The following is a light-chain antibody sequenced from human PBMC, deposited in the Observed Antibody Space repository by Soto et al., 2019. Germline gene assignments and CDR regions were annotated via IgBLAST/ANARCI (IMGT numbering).Light chain of an antibody. V-gene: IGKV1-5*03. CDR2: KAS. CDR1: QTIRGY. J-gene: IGKJ1*01. CDR3: QHYDAYSTWT. Sequence: DIQMTQSPSTLSASVGDRVTITCRASQTIRGYLAWFQQKPGKAPKLLIYKASTLESGVPSRFSGSGSGTEFTLTTSSLQPDDFATYYCQHYDAYSTWTFGQGTKVEIK.